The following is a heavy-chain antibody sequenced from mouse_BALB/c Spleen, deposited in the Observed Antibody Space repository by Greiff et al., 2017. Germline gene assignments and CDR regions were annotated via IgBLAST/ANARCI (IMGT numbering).Heavy chain of an antibody. CDR3: ARSDYYGRRDYFDY. Sequence: EVKLQESGPGLVKPSQSLSLTCSVTGYSITSGYYWNWIRQFPGNKLEWMGYISYDGSNNYNPSLKNRISITRDTSKNQFFLKLNSVTTEDTATYYCARSDYYGRRDYFDYWGQGTTLTVSS. CDR2: ISYDGSN. J-gene: IGHJ2*01. V-gene: IGHV3-6*02. CDR1: GYSITSGYY. D-gene: IGHD1-2*01.